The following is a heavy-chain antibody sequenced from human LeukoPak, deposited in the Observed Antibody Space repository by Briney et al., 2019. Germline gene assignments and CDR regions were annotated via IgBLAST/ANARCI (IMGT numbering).Heavy chain of an antibody. Sequence: PGGSLGLSCAASRFTFTSYGMHWVRQAPGNGLEWVAYVRYDGGSNSYADSVKGRFSISRDNSKNTLYLEMNGLRAEDTAVYYCVRGWGSTVYASAFDVWGQGTMVTVSS. D-gene: IGHD2/OR15-2a*01. V-gene: IGHV3-30*02. CDR1: RFTFTSYG. CDR2: VRYDGGSN. CDR3: VRGWGSTVYASAFDV. J-gene: IGHJ3*01.